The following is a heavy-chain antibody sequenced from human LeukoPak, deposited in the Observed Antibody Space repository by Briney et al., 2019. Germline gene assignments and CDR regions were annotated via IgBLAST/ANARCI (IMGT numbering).Heavy chain of an antibody. CDR3: ARSWSWNNWFDP. CDR1: GYTFTSYD. Sequence: ASVKVSCKASGYTFTSYDINWVRQATGQGLEWMGWMNPNSGNTGYAQKFQGRVTMTRNTSISTAYMELSSLRSEDTAVYYCARSWSWNNWFDPWGQGTLATVSS. V-gene: IGHV1-8*01. J-gene: IGHJ5*02. D-gene: IGHD2-8*02. CDR2: MNPNSGNT.